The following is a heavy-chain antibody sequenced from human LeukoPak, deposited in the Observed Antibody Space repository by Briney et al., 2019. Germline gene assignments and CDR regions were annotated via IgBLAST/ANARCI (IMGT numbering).Heavy chain of an antibody. CDR1: GDSVSSSSYY. CDR2: IYYTESI. V-gene: IGHV4-39*01. CDR3: AASYGSGSYWDY. J-gene: IGHJ4*02. D-gene: IGHD3-10*01. Sequence: SETLSLTCTVSGDSVSSSSYYWGWIRQPPGMGLEWIGSIYYTESIYYNPSLKSRVTISVDTSKSQLSLKLSSVTAADSAVYYCAASYGSGSYWDYWGQGTLVTVSS.